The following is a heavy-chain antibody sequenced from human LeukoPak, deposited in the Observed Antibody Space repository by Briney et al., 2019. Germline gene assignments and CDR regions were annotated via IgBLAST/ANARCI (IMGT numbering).Heavy chain of an antibody. V-gene: IGHV3-30*03. J-gene: IGHJ4*02. CDR1: GFTFSSYG. CDR3: ARAGKGYSGYDPWYFDY. CDR2: ISYDGSNK. D-gene: IGHD5-12*01. Sequence: GGSLRLSCAASGFTFSSYGMHWVRQAPGKGLEWVAVISYDGSNKYYADSVKGRFTISRDNSKNTLYLQMNSLRAEDTAVYYCARAGKGYSGYDPWYFDYWGQGTLVTVSS.